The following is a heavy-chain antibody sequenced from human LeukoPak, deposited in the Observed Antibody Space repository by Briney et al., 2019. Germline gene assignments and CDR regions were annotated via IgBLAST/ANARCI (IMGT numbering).Heavy chain of an antibody. CDR1: GGSINSDNYF. CDR3: ARQRADYYYYYIDV. V-gene: IGHV4-61*02. CDR2: IYTGVVT. J-gene: IGHJ6*03. D-gene: IGHD5-24*01. Sequence: PSQTLSLTCTVSGGSINSDNYFWNWIRQPAGKGLEWIGRIYTGVVTNYNPSLKSRVTISVDTSKNQFSLRLTSVTAADSAVYYCARQRADYYYYYIDVWGKGTTVTVS.